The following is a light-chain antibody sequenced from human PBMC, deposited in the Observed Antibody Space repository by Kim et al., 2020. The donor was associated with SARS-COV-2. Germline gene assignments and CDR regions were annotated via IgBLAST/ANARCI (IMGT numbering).Light chain of an antibody. CDR1: QSLLHSNGYNY. J-gene: IGKJ1*01. V-gene: IGKV2-28*01. CDR3: MQALQTPWT. Sequence: DTVMTQSPPSLPVTPGEPASISCRSSQSLLHSNGYNYLDWYLQKPGQSPQLLIYLGSNRASGVPDRFSGSGSGTDFTLKISRVEAEDVGVYYCMQALQTPWTFGQGTKVDIK. CDR2: LGS.